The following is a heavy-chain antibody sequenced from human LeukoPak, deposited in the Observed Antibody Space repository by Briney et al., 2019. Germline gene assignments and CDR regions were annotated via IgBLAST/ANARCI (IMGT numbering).Heavy chain of an antibody. J-gene: IGHJ6*03. CDR2: ISSSSSTI. CDR3: ARHGYCSSTSCYYYYYYYMDV. CDR1: GFTLSAYS. V-gene: IGHV3-48*04. Sequence: PGGSLRLSCAASGFTLSAYSMNWVRQAPGKGLEWVSYISSSSSTIYYADSVKGRFTISRDNAKNSLYLQMNSLRAEDTAVYYCARHGYCSSTSCYYYYYYYMDVWGKGTTVTVSS. D-gene: IGHD2-2*01.